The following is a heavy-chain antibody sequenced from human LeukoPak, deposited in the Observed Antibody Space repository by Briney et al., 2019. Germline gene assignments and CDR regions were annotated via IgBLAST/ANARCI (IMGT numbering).Heavy chain of an antibody. J-gene: IGHJ4*02. D-gene: IGHD3-22*01. CDR3: AREGSSGYYPS. Sequence: GGSLRLSCAASGFTFSTYTMYWVRHPPGKGLEWVSIIGSSGGGIHYADSVKGRFTISRDNSKNTLYLQMNSLRAEDTAVYYCAREGSSGYYPSWGQGILVTVSS. V-gene: IGHV3-23*01. CDR2: IGSSGGGI. CDR1: GFTFSTYT.